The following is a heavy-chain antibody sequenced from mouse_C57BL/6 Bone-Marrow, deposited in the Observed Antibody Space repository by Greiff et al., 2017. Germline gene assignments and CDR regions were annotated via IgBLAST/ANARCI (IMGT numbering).Heavy chain of an antibody. CDR2: IYPRSGNT. V-gene: IGHV1-81*01. CDR3: ARITTVVFDY. CDR1: GYTFTSYG. J-gene: IGHJ2*01. D-gene: IGHD1-1*01. Sequence: VQLQPSGAELARPGASVKLSCKASGYTFTSYGISWVKQRTGQGLEWIGEIYPRSGNTYYNEKFKGKATLTADKSSSTAYMELRSLTSEDSAVYFCARITTVVFDYWGQGTTLTVSS.